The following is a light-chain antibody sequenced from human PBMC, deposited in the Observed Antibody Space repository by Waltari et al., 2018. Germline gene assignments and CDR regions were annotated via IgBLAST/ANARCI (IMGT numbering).Light chain of an antibody. V-gene: IGLV3-25*03. Sequence: SSELTQPPSVSVSPGQTARITCSGEALSQEPDFWYQQRPGQAPVLMIYKGSQRPSGIPERFSGSKSGTIVTLTISGVQAEDEADYYCQTADASATWLFGGGTKLTVL. J-gene: IGLJ3*02. CDR2: KGS. CDR1: ALSQEP. CDR3: QTADASATWL.